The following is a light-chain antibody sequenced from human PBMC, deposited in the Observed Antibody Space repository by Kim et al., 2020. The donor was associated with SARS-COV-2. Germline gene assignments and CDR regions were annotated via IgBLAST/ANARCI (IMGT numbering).Light chain of an antibody. CDR2: GKN. CDR3: NSRDSSGNHLV. Sequence: ALGQTVRITCPGDSLRSYYASWYQQKPGQAPVLVIYGKNNRTSGIPDRFSGSSSGNTASLTITGAQAEDEADYYCNSRDSSGNHLVFGGGTQLTVL. CDR1: SLRSYY. V-gene: IGLV3-19*01. J-gene: IGLJ2*01.